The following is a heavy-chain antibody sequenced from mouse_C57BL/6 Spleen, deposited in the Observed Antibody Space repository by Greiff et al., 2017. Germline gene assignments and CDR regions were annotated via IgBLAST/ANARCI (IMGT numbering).Heavy chain of an antibody. Sequence: QVQLQQSGPELVKPGASVKISCKASGYAFSSSWMNWVKQRPGKGLEWIGRIYPGDGDTNYNGKFKGKATLTADKSSSTAYMQLSSLTSEDSAVYFCARSRGNYDGYYYYFDYWGQGTTLTVSS. CDR3: ARSRGNYDGYYYYFDY. CDR1: GYAFSSSW. V-gene: IGHV1-82*01. CDR2: IYPGDGDT. J-gene: IGHJ2*01. D-gene: IGHD2-3*01.